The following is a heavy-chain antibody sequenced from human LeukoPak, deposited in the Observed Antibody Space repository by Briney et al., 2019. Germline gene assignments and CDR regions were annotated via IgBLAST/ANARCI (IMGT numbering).Heavy chain of an antibody. V-gene: IGHV5-51*01. D-gene: IGHD6-13*01. Sequence: GESLKISCKGSGYSFTSYWIGWVRQMPGKGLEWMGIIYPCDSDTRYSPSFQGQVTISADTSISTAYLQWSSLKASDTAMYYCAIQHSTEAVDYWGQGTLVTVSS. J-gene: IGHJ4*02. CDR3: AIQHSTEAVDY. CDR1: GYSFTSYW. CDR2: IYPCDSDT.